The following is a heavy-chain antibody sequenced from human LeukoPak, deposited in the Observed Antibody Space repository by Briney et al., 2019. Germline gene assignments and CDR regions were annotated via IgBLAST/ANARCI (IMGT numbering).Heavy chain of an antibody. Sequence: SETLSLTCTVSGGSISSSSYYWGWIRQPPGKGLEWIGSIYYSGSTYYNPSLKSRVTISVDTSKNQFSLKLRSVTAADTAVYYCARRPLVGAIDSWGQGTLVTVSS. CDR1: GGSISSSSYY. V-gene: IGHV4-39*07. D-gene: IGHD1-26*01. CDR2: IYYSGST. J-gene: IGHJ4*02. CDR3: ARRPLVGAIDS.